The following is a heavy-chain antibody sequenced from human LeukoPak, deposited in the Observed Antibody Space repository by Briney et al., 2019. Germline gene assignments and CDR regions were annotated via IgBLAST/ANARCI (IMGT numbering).Heavy chain of an antibody. D-gene: IGHD2-8*01. CDR2: IRSKANSYAT. J-gene: IGHJ6*02. CDR3: TTHYCTNGVCYGDYYYGMDV. Sequence: GGSLRLSCAASGFTFSGSAMHWVRQASGKGLEWVGRIRSKANSYATAYAASVKGRFTISRDDSKNTAYLQMNSLKTEDTAVYYCTTHYCTNGVCYGDYYYGMDVWGQGTMVTVSS. V-gene: IGHV3-73*01. CDR1: GFTFSGSA.